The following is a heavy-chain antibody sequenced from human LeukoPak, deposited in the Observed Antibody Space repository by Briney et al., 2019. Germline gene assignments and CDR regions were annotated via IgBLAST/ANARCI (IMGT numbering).Heavy chain of an antibody. J-gene: IGHJ6*04. CDR2: IEDDGTEK. V-gene: IGHV3-7*01. D-gene: IGHD3-10*02. CDR3: AELGITMIGGV. CDR1: GFRFSSYW. Sequence: PGGSLRLSCAASGFRFSSYWMDWVRQAPGKGLEWVANIEDDGTEKNYVDSVKGRFTISRDNAKNSLYLQMNSLRAEDTAVYYCAELGITMIGGVWGKGTTVTISS.